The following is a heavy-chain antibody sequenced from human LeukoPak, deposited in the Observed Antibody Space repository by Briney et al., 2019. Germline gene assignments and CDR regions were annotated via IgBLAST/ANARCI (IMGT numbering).Heavy chain of an antibody. D-gene: IGHD3-9*01. CDR2: ISWNSGSI. J-gene: IGHJ4*02. V-gene: IGHV3-9*01. CDR1: GFTFDDYA. CDR3: AKDVYDILTGPPSN. Sequence: PGGSLRLSCAASGFTFDDYAMHWVRQAPGKGLEWVSGISWNSGSIGYADSVKGRFTISRDNAKNSLYLQMNSLRAEDTALYYCAKDVYDILTGPPSNWGQGTLVTVSS.